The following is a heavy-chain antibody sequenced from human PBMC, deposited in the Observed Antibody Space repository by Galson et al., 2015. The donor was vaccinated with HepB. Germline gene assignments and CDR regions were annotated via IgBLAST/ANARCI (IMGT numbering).Heavy chain of an antibody. Sequence: SLRLSCAASGFTFSNYEMNWVRQAPRKGLEWVSYISSSGSTIYNADSVKGRFTISRDNAKNSLYLQMNSLRAEDTAVYYCARDTYGDYGYYFDNWGQGTLVTVSS. CDR2: ISSSGSTI. D-gene: IGHD4-17*01. J-gene: IGHJ4*02. CDR1: GFTFSNYE. V-gene: IGHV3-48*03. CDR3: ARDTYGDYGYYFDN.